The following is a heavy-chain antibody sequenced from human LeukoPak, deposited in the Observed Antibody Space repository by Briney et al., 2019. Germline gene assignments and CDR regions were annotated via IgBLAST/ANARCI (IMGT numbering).Heavy chain of an antibody. CDR3: ASRGVAAAGNWY. Sequence: ETLSLTCTVSGYSISSGYYWGWIRQPPGKGLEWVSSISSSSSYIYYADSVKGRFTISRDNAKNSLYLQMNSLRAEDTAVYYCASRGVAAAGNWYWGQGTLVTVSS. D-gene: IGHD6-13*01. V-gene: IGHV3-21*01. CDR1: GYSISSGYY. CDR2: ISSSSSYI. J-gene: IGHJ4*02.